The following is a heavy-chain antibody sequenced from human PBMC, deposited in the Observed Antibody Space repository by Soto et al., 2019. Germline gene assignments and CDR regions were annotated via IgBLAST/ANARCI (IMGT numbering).Heavy chain of an antibody. J-gene: IGHJ4*02. V-gene: IGHV3-30-3*01. Sequence: QVQLVESGGGVVQPGRSLRLSCAASGFTFSSYAMHWVRQAPGKGLEWVAVISYDGSNKYYADSVKGRFTISRDNSKNTLYLQMNSLRAEDTAVYYCAREYYDFWSGYYSYSGYWGQGTLVTVSS. CDR1: GFTFSSYA. CDR2: ISYDGSNK. D-gene: IGHD3-3*01. CDR3: AREYYDFWSGYYSYSGY.